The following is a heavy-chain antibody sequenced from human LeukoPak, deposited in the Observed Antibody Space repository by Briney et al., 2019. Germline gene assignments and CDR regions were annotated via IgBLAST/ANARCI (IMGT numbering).Heavy chain of an antibody. V-gene: IGHV4-59*01. CDR2: IYYSGST. CDR1: GGSISSYY. Sequence: SETLSLTCTVSGGSISSYYWSWIRQPPGKGLEWIGYIYYSGSTNYSPSLKSRVTISVDTSKNQFSLKLSSVTAADTAVYYCARSSSSWGPYYFDYWGQGTLVTVSS. J-gene: IGHJ4*02. D-gene: IGHD6-13*01. CDR3: ARSSSSWGPYYFDY.